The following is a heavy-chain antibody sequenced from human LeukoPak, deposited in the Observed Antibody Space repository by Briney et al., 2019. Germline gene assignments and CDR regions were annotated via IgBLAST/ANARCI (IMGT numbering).Heavy chain of an antibody. D-gene: IGHD6-19*01. Sequence: GGSLRLSCAASGFTFSSYAMSWVRQAPGKGLEWVSAISGSGGSTYYADSVKGRFTISRDNSKNTLYLQMNSLRAEGTAVYYCAKTLTPSSGWYWSWVHYFDYWGQGTLVTVSS. V-gene: IGHV3-23*01. J-gene: IGHJ4*02. CDR1: GFTFSSYA. CDR2: ISGSGGST. CDR3: AKTLTPSSGWYWSWVHYFDY.